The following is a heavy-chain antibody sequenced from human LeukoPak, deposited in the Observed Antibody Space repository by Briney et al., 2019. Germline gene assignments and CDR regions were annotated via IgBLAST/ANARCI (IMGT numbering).Heavy chain of an antibody. CDR1: GFTFSSYE. Sequence: PGGSLRLSCAASGFTFSSYEMNWVRQAPGKGLEWVSYISSSGSTIYYADSVKGRFTISRDNAKNSLYLQMNSLRAEDTAVYYCAREAADSGDAFDIWGQGTMVTVSS. J-gene: IGHJ3*02. CDR3: AREAADSGDAFDI. D-gene: IGHD6-13*01. CDR2: ISSSGSTI. V-gene: IGHV3-48*03.